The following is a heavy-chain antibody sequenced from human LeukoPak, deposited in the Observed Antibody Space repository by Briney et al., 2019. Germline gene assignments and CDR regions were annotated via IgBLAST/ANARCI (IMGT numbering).Heavy chain of an antibody. D-gene: IGHD3-22*01. Sequence: GGSLRLSCAASGFTFSSYSMNWVRQAPGKWLEWVSYISSSSSTIYYADSVKGRFTISRDNAKNSLYLQMNSLRAEDTAVYYCARDFSDDSSGYYGELDYWGQGTLVTVSS. CDR1: GFTFSSYS. CDR2: ISSSSSTI. V-gene: IGHV3-48*01. J-gene: IGHJ4*02. CDR3: ARDFSDDSSGYYGELDY.